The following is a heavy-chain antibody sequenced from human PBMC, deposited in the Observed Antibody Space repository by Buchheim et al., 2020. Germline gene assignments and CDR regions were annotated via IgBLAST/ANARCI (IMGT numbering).Heavy chain of an antibody. CDR3: AKGLRYFDWLTASRFDY. J-gene: IGHJ4*02. V-gene: IGHV3-23*01. D-gene: IGHD3-9*01. Sequence: EVQLLESGGGLVQPGGSLRLSCAASGFTFSSYAMSWVRQAPGKGLEWVSAISGSGGSTYYADSVKGRFTISRDNSKNTLYLQMNSLRAEDTALYYCAKGLRYFDWLTASRFDYWGQGTL. CDR2: ISGSGGST. CDR1: GFTFSSYA.